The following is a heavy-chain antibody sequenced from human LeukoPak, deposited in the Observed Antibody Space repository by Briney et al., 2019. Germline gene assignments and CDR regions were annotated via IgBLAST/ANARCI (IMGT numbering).Heavy chain of an antibody. CDR2: ISGSSGII. CDR3: AVLEGLS. Sequence: GGSLRLSCAASGFTFNTYTMNWVRQAPGKGLEWVSYISGSSGIIDYADSVRGRFTISRDNAKNSLYLQMNNLRAEDTAVYHCAVLEGLSWGQGTLVTVSS. D-gene: IGHD2-8*01. V-gene: IGHV3-48*01. CDR1: GFTFNTYT. J-gene: IGHJ4*02.